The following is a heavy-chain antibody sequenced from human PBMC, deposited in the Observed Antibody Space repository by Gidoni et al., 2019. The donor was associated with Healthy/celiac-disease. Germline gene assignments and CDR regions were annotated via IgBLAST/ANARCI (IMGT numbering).Heavy chain of an antibody. CDR1: GYTFTGYY. Sequence: QVQLVQSGAEVKKPGASVKVSCKASGYTFTGYYMHWVRQAPGQGLEWMGWINPNSCGTNYAQKFHGRVTMTRDTSISTAYMELSRLRSDDTAVYYCARDRHIYDAFDIWGQGTMVTVSS. CDR3: ARDRHIYDAFDI. J-gene: IGHJ3*02. CDR2: INPNSCGT. V-gene: IGHV1-2*02. D-gene: IGHD2-21*01.